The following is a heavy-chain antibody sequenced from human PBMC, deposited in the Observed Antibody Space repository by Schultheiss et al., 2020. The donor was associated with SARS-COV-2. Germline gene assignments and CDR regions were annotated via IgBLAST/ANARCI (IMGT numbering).Heavy chain of an antibody. CDR2: IKSKTDGGTT. D-gene: IGHD2-21*02. Sequence: GESLKISCAASGFTFDDYAMHWVRQAPGKGLEWVGRIKSKTDGGTTDYAAPVKGRFTISRDDSKNTLYLQMNSLKTEDTAVYYCTTDISAWHIVVVTAIQSDAFDIWGQGTMVTVSS. CDR1: GFTFDDYA. CDR3: TTDISAWHIVVVTAIQSDAFDI. V-gene: IGHV3-15*01. J-gene: IGHJ3*02.